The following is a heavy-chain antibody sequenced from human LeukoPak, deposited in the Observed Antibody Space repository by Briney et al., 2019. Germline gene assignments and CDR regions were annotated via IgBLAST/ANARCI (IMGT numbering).Heavy chain of an antibody. CDR3: ARDEGIAVAADY. V-gene: IGHV1-8*01. CDR1: GYTFTSYD. D-gene: IGHD6-19*01. CDR2: MNPNSGNT. J-gene: IGHJ4*02. Sequence: ASVKVSCKASGYTFTSYDINWVRQATGQGLEWMGWMNPNSGNTGYAQKFQGRVTMTRNTSISTAYMELSSLRSEDTAVYYCARDEGIAVAADYWGQGTLVTVSS.